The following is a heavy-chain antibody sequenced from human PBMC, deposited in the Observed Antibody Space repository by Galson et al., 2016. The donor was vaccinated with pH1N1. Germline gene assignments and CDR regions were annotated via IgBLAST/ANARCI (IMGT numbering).Heavy chain of an antibody. CDR3: ARDWSGYFTTTHY. D-gene: IGHD3-3*01. J-gene: IGHJ4*01. CDR2: IKPNTGDT. V-gene: IGHV1-2*02. CDR1: GYTFTAYQ. Sequence: SVKVSCKASGYTFTAYQMHRLRQAPGLGLEWMGWIKPNTGDTAYAQKFQGRVTMTSDTSISTAYMEVTSLRSDDTAVYYCARDWSGYFTTTHYWGHGTRVTVSS.